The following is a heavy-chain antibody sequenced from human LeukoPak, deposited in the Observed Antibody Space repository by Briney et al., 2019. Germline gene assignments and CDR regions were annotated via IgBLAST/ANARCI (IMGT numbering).Heavy chain of an antibody. V-gene: IGHV1-3*01. Sequence: ASVKVSCKASGYIFTNYDIYWVRQAPGQRLEWMGWIIVAKGNTRYSQKFQGRVIITSDTSASTAYMELSSLRSEDTAVYYCTRDVMVGTGIALDVWGQGTMVTVSS. CDR1: GYIFTNYD. CDR2: IIVAKGNT. D-gene: IGHD4-23*01. CDR3: TRDVMVGTGIALDV. J-gene: IGHJ3*01.